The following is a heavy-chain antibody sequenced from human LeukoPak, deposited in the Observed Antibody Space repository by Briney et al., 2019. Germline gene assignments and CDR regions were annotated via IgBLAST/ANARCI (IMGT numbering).Heavy chain of an antibody. Sequence: SETLSLTCTVSGGSVSSSNSSWGWIRQPPGKGPEWIASIHYSGLTYDNPSLKSRVSISIDPSKNHFSLKVSSVTAADTAVYYCASGTFDDYGDYDRGDYFDHWGQGTLVTVSS. J-gene: IGHJ4*02. D-gene: IGHD4-17*01. CDR1: GGSVSSSNSS. CDR2: IHYSGLT. CDR3: ASGTFDDYGDYDRGDYFDH. V-gene: IGHV4-39*02.